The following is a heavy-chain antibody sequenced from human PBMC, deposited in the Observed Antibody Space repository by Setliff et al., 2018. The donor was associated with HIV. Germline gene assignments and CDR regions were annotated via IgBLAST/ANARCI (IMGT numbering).Heavy chain of an antibody. V-gene: IGHV4-61*02. D-gene: IGHD5-12*01. J-gene: IGHJ3*01. CDR3: ASERWLQNGDAFDV. Sequence: PSETLSLTCTVSGGSISSGSYYWSWIRQPAGKGLEWIGRISTSGSTNYNPSLKSRVTLSVDTSKNQFSLKLSSVIAADTALYYCASERWLQNGDAFDVWGQGTMVTVS. CDR1: GGSISSGSYY. CDR2: ISTSGST.